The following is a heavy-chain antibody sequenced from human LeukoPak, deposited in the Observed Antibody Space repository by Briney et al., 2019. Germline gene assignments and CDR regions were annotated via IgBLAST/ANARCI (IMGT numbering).Heavy chain of an antibody. J-gene: IGHJ4*02. D-gene: IGHD5-12*01. CDR2: ISYDGSNK. V-gene: IGHV3-30*18. Sequence: GRSLRLSCAASGFTFSSYGMHWVRQAPGKGLKWVAVISYDGSNKYYADSVKGRFTISRDNSKNTLYLQMNSLRAEDTAVYYCAKGSSIVATILGYWGQGTLVTVSS. CDR1: GFTFSSYG. CDR3: AKGSSIVATILGY.